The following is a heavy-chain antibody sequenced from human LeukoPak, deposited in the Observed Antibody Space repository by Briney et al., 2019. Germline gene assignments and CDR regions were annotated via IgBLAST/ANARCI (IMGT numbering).Heavy chain of an antibody. D-gene: IGHD2-2*01. CDR1: GFTFSIYG. CDR3: ARATGISTSTPAFDY. J-gene: IGHJ4*02. CDR2: TWYDGSNS. V-gene: IGHV3-33*01. Sequence: GGSLRLSCAASGFTFSIYGMHWVRQAPGKGLEWVAATWYDGSNSYYAESVKGRFTISRDNSKNTLYLQMSSLRAEDTAVYYCARATGISTSTPAFDYWGQGTLVTVSS.